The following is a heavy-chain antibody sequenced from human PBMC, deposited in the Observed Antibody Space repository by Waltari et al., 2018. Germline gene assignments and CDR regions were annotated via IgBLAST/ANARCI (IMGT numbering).Heavy chain of an antibody. D-gene: IGHD6-19*01. Sequence: QLQLVESGGGVVQTGRSLRLSWAACGFTFSSYGMHGVRQAPGKGLEWVAVISYDGSNKYYADSVKGRFTISRDNSKNTLYLQMNSLRAEDTAVYYCAKETGAVAGLGFDYWGQGTLVTVSS. CDR1: GFTFSSYG. CDR3: AKETGAVAGLGFDY. CDR2: ISYDGSNK. V-gene: IGHV3-30*18. J-gene: IGHJ4*02.